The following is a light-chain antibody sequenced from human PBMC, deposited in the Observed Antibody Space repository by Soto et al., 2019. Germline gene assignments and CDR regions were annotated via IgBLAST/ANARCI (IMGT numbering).Light chain of an antibody. CDR1: QSVSSSF. CDR2: GAS. V-gene: IGKV3-20*01. Sequence: IVLTQSPGTLSLSPGERATLSCRASQSVSSSFLAWYQQKPGQAPRLLIYGASSRATGIPDRFSGSGSGTDFTLTISRLEPEDVAVYYCRQYGSSPLTFGGGTKVEIK. J-gene: IGKJ4*01. CDR3: RQYGSSPLT.